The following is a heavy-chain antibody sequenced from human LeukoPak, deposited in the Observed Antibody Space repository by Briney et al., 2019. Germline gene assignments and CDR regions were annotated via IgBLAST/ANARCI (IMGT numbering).Heavy chain of an antibody. J-gene: IGHJ3*02. CDR3: ARDALVLSNDWIVDMTAFDI. CDR1: GYTLTGYY. D-gene: IGHD1-1*01. V-gene: IGHV1-2*02. CDR2: INPNSGGT. Sequence: VASVKVSCKASGYTLTGYYMHWVRQAPGQGLEWMGWINPNSGGTNYAQKFQGRVTMTRDTSISTAYMELSRLRSDDTAVYYCARDALVLSNDWIVDMTAFDIWGQGTMVTVSS.